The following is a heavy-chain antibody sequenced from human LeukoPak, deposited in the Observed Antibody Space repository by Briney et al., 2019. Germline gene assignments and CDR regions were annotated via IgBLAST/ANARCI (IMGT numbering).Heavy chain of an antibody. J-gene: IGHJ5*02. V-gene: IGHV3-53*01. Sequence: PGGSLRLSCAASGFTVSSNYMSWVRQAPGKGLEWVSVIYSGGSTYYADSVKGRFTISRDNSKNTLYLQMNSLRAEDTALYYCAKGYSSGWANWLDPWGQGTLVTVSS. D-gene: IGHD6-19*01. CDR3: AKGYSSGWANWLDP. CDR2: IYSGGST. CDR1: GFTVSSNY.